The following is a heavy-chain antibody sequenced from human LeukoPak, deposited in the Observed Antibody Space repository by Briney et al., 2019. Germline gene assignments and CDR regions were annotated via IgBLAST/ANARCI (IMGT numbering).Heavy chain of an antibody. Sequence: ASVTVSCKASGYTFTSYYMHWVRQAPGQGLEWMGIINPSGGSTSYAQKFQGRVTMTRDTSTSTVYMELSSLRSEDTAVYYCASGDGSGISFDYWGQGTLVTVSS. D-gene: IGHD3-10*01. CDR1: GYTFTSYY. V-gene: IGHV1-46*01. CDR3: ASGDGSGISFDY. CDR2: INPSGGST. J-gene: IGHJ4*02.